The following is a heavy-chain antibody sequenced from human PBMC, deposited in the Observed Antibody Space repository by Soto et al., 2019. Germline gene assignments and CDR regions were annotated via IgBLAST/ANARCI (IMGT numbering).Heavy chain of an antibody. CDR2: ISSSSSYT. J-gene: IGHJ6*02. CDR1: GFTFSDYY. V-gene: IGHV3-11*06. CDR3: ARDPESMDV. Sequence: PGGSLRLSCASSGFTFSDYYMIWIRQAPGKGLEWVSYISSSSSYTNYADSLKGRFTISRDNAKNSLYLQMNSLRAEDTAVYYCARDPESMDVWGQGTTVTVSS.